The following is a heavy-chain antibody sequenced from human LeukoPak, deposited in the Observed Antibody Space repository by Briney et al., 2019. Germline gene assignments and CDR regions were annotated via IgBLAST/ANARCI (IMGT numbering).Heavy chain of an antibody. Sequence: SVTVSCTASGFTFTSSAVQWVRQARGQRPEWIGWIVVGSGNTNYAQKFQERVTITRDMSTSTAYMELSSLRSEDTAVYYCAAESPKAQFDPWGQGTLVTVSS. CDR2: IVVGSGNT. J-gene: IGHJ5*02. CDR3: AAESPKAQFDP. V-gene: IGHV1-58*01. CDR1: GFTFTSSA.